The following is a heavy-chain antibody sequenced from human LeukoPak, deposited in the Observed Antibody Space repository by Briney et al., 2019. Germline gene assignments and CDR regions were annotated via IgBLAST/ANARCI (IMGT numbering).Heavy chain of an antibody. J-gene: IGHJ4*02. CDR1: GFTFSSYD. V-gene: IGHV3-30*18. CDR2: ISSDGNNK. D-gene: IGHD3-22*01. CDR3: AKGNDIGGYYYPHFDY. Sequence: GGSLRPSCAASGFTFSSYDMHWVRQAPGKGLEWVAVISSDGNNKNYVDSVKGRFTFSRDNSKNTLYLQMNSLRAEDTAVYYCAKGNDIGGYYYPHFDYWGQGTLVTVSS.